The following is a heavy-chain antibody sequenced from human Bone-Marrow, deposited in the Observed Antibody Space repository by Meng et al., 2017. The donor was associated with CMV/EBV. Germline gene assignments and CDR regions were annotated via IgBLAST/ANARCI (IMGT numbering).Heavy chain of an antibody. V-gene: IGHV3-30-3*01. D-gene: IGHD2-2*01. CDR2: ISYVGSNK. Sequence: GESLKISCAASGFTFSSYAMHWVRQAPGKGLEWVAVISYVGSNKYYADSVKGRFTISRDNSKNTLYLQMNSLRAEDTAVYYCARGPYDYGDYWGQGTPVPVSS. J-gene: IGHJ4*02. CDR3: ARGPYDYGDY. CDR1: GFTFSSYA.